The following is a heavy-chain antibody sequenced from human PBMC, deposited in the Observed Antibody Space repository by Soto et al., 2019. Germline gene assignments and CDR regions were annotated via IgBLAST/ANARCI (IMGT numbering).Heavy chain of an antibody. Sequence: ASVKVSCKASRYTFTSYDINSLRQATGQGLEWMGWMNPNSGNTGYAQKFQGRVTMTRNTSISTAYKELSSLRSEDTAVYYCARGLISKITIFGVVMIEGGRHNWFDPWGQGTLVTVSS. CDR1: RYTFTSYD. V-gene: IGHV1-8*01. CDR2: MNPNSGNT. D-gene: IGHD3-3*01. J-gene: IGHJ5*02. CDR3: ARGLISKITIFGVVMIEGGRHNWFDP.